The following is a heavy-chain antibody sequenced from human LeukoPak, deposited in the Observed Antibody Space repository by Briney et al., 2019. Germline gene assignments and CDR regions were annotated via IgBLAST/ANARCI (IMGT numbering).Heavy chain of an antibody. J-gene: IGHJ5*02. CDR1: GGSISSSSYY. Sequence: SETLSLTCTVSGGSISSSSYYWGWIRQPPGKGLEWIGSIYYSGSTYYNPSLKSRVTISVDTSKNQFSLKLSSVTAADTAVYYCARDGATLGLSVYPIDPWGQGTLVTVSS. D-gene: IGHD2-8*01. CDR2: IYYSGST. V-gene: IGHV4-39*07. CDR3: ARDGATLGLSVYPIDP.